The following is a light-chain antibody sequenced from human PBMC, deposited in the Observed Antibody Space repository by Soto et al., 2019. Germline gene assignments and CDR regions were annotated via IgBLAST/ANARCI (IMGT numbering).Light chain of an antibody. CDR1: QSVTSSY. V-gene: IGKV3D-20*02. Sequence: EIVLTQSPGTLSLSPGERATLSCRASQSVTSSYLAWYQQKPGQAPRLLIYGASSRATGIPDRFSGSGSGTDFILTISSLEPEDFAVYFCLQRSDWPRTFGQGTKVDIK. J-gene: IGKJ1*01. CDR2: GAS. CDR3: LQRSDWPRT.